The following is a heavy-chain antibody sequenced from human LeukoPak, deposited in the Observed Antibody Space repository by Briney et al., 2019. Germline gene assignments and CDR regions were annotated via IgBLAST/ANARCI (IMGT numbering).Heavy chain of an antibody. V-gene: IGHV4-4*08. J-gene: IGHJ6*03. D-gene: IGHD2/OR15-2a*01. CDR1: GGSISTYH. CDR3: ARRTTYMDV. Sequence: SETLSLTCTVSGGSISTYHWSWIRQPPGKGLEWIGYIYTSGSTRYNPSLNSRVTISVDTSKNQFSLKLSSVTAADTAVYYCARRTTYMDVWGNGTTVTVSS. CDR2: IYTSGST.